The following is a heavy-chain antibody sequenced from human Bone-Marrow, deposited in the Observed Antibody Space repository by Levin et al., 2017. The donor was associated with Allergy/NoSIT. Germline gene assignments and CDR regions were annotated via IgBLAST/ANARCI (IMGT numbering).Heavy chain of an antibody. CDR3: ARTTVTNRYYYFDL. D-gene: IGHD4-17*01. CDR1: GFTFSDYY. CDR2: ISSSGSTM. V-gene: IGHV3-11*01. J-gene: IGHJ2*01. Sequence: PGGSLRLSCAASGFTFSDYYMSWIRQAPGKGLEWVSYISSSGSTMYYADSVKGRFTISRDNAKNSLFLQMNSLRAEDTAVYHCARTTVTNRYYYFDLWGRGTLVTVSS.